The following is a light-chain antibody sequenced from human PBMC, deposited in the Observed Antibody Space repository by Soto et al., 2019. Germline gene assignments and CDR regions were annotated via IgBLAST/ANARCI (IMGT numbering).Light chain of an antibody. Sequence: QSVLTQPPSASGSPGQSVTISCTGTKRDIGVYDFVSWYQHHPGKAPRLIIYEVVQRPSGVPDRFSGSKSGNTASLTVSGLQAADEADYFCKSYAGSNTYVFGSGTKV. CDR2: EVV. J-gene: IGLJ1*01. V-gene: IGLV2-8*01. CDR1: KRDIGVYDF. CDR3: KSYAGSNTYV.